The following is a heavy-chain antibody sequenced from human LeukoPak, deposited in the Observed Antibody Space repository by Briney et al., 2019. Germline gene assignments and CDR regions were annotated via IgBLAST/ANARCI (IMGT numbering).Heavy chain of an antibody. CDR2: ISDTYGTT. CDR1: GFTFTNYA. CDR3: VRHDSFIPF. V-gene: IGHV3-23*01. D-gene: IGHD3-16*02. Sequence: SGGSLRLSCAASGFTFTNYAMTWVRQAPGKGLEWVSSISDTYGTTFYTDSVKGRCTISRDNSKNTVYLQLNNLRAEDTAIYFCVRHDSFIPFWGQGTLVTVSS. J-gene: IGHJ4*02.